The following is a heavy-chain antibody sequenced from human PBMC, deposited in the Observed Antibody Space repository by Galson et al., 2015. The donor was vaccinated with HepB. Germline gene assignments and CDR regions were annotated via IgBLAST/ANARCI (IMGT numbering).Heavy chain of an antibody. D-gene: IGHD3-22*01. J-gene: IGHJ2*01. Sequence: SVKVSCKASGGTFSSYAISWVRQASGQGLEWMGGIIPIFGTANYAQKFQGRVTITADESTSTAYMELSSLRSEDTAVYYCASRPPKGGDQYYYDSRGYYYSWYFDLWGRGTLVTVSS. V-gene: IGHV1-69*13. CDR1: GGTFSSYA. CDR2: IIPIFGTA. CDR3: ASRPPKGGDQYYYDSRGYYYSWYFDL.